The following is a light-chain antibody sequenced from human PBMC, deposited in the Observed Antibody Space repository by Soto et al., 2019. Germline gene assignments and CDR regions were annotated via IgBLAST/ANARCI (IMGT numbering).Light chain of an antibody. CDR3: QSYDSSLSGWV. J-gene: IGLJ3*02. CDR2: DNT. V-gene: IGLV1-40*01. Sequence: QSVLTQPPSVSGSPGQRVTISCTGTSPKIGAGYDVHWYQQLPGTAPKLLIYDNTTRPSGVPDRFSCSKSGTSASLAITGLQAEDEADYYCQSYDSSLSGWVFGGGTKVTVL. CDR1: SPKIGAGYD.